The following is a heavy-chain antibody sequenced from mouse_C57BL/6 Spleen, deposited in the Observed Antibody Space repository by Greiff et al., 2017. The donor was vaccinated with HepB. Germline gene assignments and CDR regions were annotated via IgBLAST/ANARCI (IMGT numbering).Heavy chain of an antibody. CDR2: ISYDGSN. V-gene: IGHV3-6*01. D-gene: IGHD2-4*01. CDR3: ARENDYVDYAMDY. Sequence: EVKLQESGPGLVKPSQSLSLTCSVTGYSITSGYYWNWIRQFPGNKLEWMGYISYDGSNNYNPSLKNRISITRDTSKNQFFLKLNSVTTEDTATYYCARENDYVDYAMDYWGQGTSVTVSS. CDR1: GYSITSGYY. J-gene: IGHJ4*01.